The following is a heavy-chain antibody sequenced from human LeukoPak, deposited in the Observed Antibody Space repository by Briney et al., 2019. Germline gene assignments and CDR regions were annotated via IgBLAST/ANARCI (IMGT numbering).Heavy chain of an antibody. V-gene: IGHV5-51*01. CDR3: ARATLGVTHPYHFDY. Sequence: GESLKISCKGSGYSFTSYWIGWVRQMPGKGLEWMGIIYPGDSDTRYSPSFQGQVTISADKSISTAYLQWSSLKASDTAMYYCARATLGVTHPYHFDYWGQGTLVTVSS. CDR1: GYSFTSYW. D-gene: IGHD3-16*01. J-gene: IGHJ4*02. CDR2: IYPGDSDT.